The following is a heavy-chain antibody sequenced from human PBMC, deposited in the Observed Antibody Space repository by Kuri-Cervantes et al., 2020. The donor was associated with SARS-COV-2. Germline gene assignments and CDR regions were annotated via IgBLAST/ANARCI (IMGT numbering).Heavy chain of an antibody. CDR2: FDPEDGET. V-gene: IGHV1-24*01. Sequence: ASVKVSCKVSGYTLTELSMHWVRQAPGKGLEWMGGFDPEDGETIYAQKFQGRVTMTEDTSTDTAYMELSSLRSEDTVVYYCASPAPRVIAAAGTGGWLLGPYYYYMDVWGKGTTVTVSS. D-gene: IGHD6-13*01. CDR3: ASPAPRVIAAAGTGGWLLGPYYYYMDV. J-gene: IGHJ6*03. CDR1: GYTLTELS.